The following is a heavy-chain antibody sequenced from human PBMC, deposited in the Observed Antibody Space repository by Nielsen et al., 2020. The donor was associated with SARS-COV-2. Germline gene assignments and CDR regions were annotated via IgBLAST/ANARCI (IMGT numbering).Heavy chain of an antibody. D-gene: IGHD3-10*01. J-gene: IGHJ6*02. CDR2: ISWNSGSI. CDR1: GFTFDDYA. Sequence: GGSLRLSCAASGFTFDDYAMHWVRQAPGKGLEWVSGISWNSGSIGYADSVKGRFTISRDNAKNSLYLQMNSLRAEDTALYYCAKGAIGYYYGSGSLNYNGMDVWGQGTTVTVSS. V-gene: IGHV3-9*01. CDR3: AKGAIGYYYGSGSLNYNGMDV.